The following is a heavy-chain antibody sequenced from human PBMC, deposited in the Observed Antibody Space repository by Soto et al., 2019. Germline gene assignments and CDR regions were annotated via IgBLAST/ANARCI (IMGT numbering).Heavy chain of an antibody. V-gene: IGHV3-11*06. CDR1: GFTFSDYY. D-gene: IGHD6-13*01. CDR2: ISSSSSYT. J-gene: IGHJ4*02. Sequence: QVQLVESGGGLVKPGGSLRLSCAASGFTFSDYYMSWIRQAPGKGLERVSYISSSSSYTNYADSVKGRFTISRDNAKNSLYLQMNSLRAEDTAVYYCAREGLEEQLAGGFDYWGQGTLVTVSS. CDR3: AREGLEEQLAGGFDY.